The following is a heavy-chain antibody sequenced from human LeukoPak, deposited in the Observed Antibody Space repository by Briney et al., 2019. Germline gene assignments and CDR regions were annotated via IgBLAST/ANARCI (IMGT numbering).Heavy chain of an antibody. V-gene: IGHV1-18*01. J-gene: IGHJ5*02. CDR2: ISPYNDNT. CDR1: GYTFTNYH. CDR3: ARDLGYCTNDVCYRNWFDP. D-gene: IGHD2-8*01. Sequence: VASVKVSCKASGYTFTNYHISWVRQAPGQGLEWMGWISPYNDNTNYAQKFQGRVTMTTDTSTSTAYMELRGLRSDDTAIYYCARDLGYCTNDVCYRNWFDPWGQGTLVTVSS.